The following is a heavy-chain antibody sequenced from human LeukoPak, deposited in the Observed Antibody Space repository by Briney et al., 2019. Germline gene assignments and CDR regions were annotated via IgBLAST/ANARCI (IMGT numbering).Heavy chain of an antibody. J-gene: IGHJ3*02. V-gene: IGHV4-59*01. Sequence: SETLSLTCTVSGGSISTYYWSWIRQPPGKGLEWIGYIYYSGSTNYNPSLNSRVTISVDTSKNQFSLKLSSVTAADTAVYYCARSDGYGLVGIWGQGTMVTVSS. CDR1: GGSISTYY. CDR2: IYYSGST. D-gene: IGHD3-10*01. CDR3: ARSDGYGLVGI.